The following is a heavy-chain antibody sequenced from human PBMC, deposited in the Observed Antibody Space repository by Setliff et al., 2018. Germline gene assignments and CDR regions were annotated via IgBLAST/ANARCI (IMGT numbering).Heavy chain of an antibody. CDR2: IYHSGST. CDR3: ARRLGYSSFPPDFDY. V-gene: IGHV4-4*02. CDR1: GGSISRSKW. Sequence: KPSETLSLTCAVSGGSISRSKWWSWVRQPPGKGLEWIGEIYHSGSTNYNPSLKSRVTISVDKSKNQFSLKLSSVTAADTAVYYCARRLGYSSFPPDFDYWGHGTLVTVSS. J-gene: IGHJ4*01. D-gene: IGHD6-13*01.